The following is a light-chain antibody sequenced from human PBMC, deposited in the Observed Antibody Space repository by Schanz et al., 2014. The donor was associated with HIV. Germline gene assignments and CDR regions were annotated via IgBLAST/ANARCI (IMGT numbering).Light chain of an antibody. Sequence: QSALTQPASVSGSPGQSITISCNGASSDVDHYSYVSWYQQHPGGAPELVIYDVSSRPSGVSDRFSGSLSGNTASLIISGLQAEDEAHYYCASCAAYNTCVFGGGTKLTVL. V-gene: IGLV2-14*03. CDR1: SSDVDHYSY. CDR3: ASCAAYNTCV. J-gene: IGLJ2*01. CDR2: DVS.